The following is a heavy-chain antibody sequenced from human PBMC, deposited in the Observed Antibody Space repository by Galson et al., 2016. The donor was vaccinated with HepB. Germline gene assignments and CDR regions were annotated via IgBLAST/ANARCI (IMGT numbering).Heavy chain of an antibody. Sequence: SLRLSCAASGFIFSDNAMSWVRQAPGKGLEWVSAISGRGGSTYYADSVKGRVTISRDNSEDTLYLQMSSLRAEDAAVYYCAQSTLKSPYTSSWYYFHYWGQGTLVTVSS. CDR1: GFIFSDNA. V-gene: IGHV3-23*01. D-gene: IGHD2-2*02. CDR2: ISGRGGST. CDR3: AQSTLKSPYTSSWYYFHY. J-gene: IGHJ4*02.